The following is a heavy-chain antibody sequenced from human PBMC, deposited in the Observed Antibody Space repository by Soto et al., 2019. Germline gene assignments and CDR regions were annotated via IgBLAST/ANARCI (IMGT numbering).Heavy chain of an antibody. Sequence: NPGGSLRLSCAASGFTFSSYSMNWVRQAPGKGLEWVSSISSSSSYIYYADSVKGRFTISRDNAKNSLYLQMNSLRAEDTAVYYWARIPDFWSCYYSGYFYYYGMDVWGQGTTVTVSS. CDR1: GFTFSSYS. CDR3: ARIPDFWSCYYSGYFYYYGMDV. V-gene: IGHV3-21*01. D-gene: IGHD3-3*01. J-gene: IGHJ6*02. CDR2: ISSSSSYI.